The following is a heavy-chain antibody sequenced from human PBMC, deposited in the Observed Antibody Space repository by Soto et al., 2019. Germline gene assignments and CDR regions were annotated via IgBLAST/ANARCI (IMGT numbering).Heavy chain of an antibody. CDR3: ARDLQGAADSLYFAY. V-gene: IGHV1-2*02. CDR2: INPNSGGT. D-gene: IGHD6-13*01. Sequence: ASVKVSCKASGYTFTGYYMHWVRQAPGQGLEWMGWINPNSGGTNYAQKFQGRVTMTRDTSISTAYMELSRLRSDDTAVYYCARDLQGAADSLYFAYWVQGTLVTVSA. CDR1: GYTFTGYY. J-gene: IGHJ4*02.